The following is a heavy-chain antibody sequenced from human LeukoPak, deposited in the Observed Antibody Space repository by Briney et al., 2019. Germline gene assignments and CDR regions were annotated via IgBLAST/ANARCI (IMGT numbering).Heavy chain of an antibody. Sequence: SETLSLTCTVSGYSISSGYSWGWIRQPPGKGLEWIGSIHHSGSTYYNPSLKGRVTISVDTSKNQFSLKLSSVTAADTAVYYCVRESRAGAYWGQGTLVTVSS. D-gene: IGHD7-27*01. J-gene: IGHJ4*02. CDR3: VRESRAGAY. CDR2: IHHSGST. CDR1: GYSISSGYS. V-gene: IGHV4-38-2*02.